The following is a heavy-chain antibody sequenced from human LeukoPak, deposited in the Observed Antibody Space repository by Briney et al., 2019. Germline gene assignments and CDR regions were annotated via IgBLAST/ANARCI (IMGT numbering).Heavy chain of an antibody. V-gene: IGHV3-23*01. J-gene: IGHJ4*02. Sequence: PGGSPRLSCEASGFTFNTYAIYWVRQAPGKGLEWVSGICGSGGCTYYADSVKGRFTISRDNSKNTVYLQMNSLTADDTAVYYCAKTTVGYSSGRYPGWPADCWGQGTLVTVSS. D-gene: IGHD6-19*01. CDR1: GFTFNTYA. CDR3: AKTTVGYSSGRYPGWPADC. CDR2: ICGSGGCT.